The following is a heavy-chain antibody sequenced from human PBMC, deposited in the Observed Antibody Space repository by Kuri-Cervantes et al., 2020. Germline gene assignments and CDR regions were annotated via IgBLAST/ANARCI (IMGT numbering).Heavy chain of an antibody. Sequence: ESLKISCTVSGGSISSSSYYWGWIRQPPGKGLEWIGSIYYSGSTYYNPSLKSRVTISVDTSKNQFSLKLSSVTAADTAVYYCAREPVDTAMVRGNYFDYWGQGTLVTVSS. V-gene: IGHV4-39*02. CDR3: AREPVDTAMVRGNYFDY. CDR1: GGSISSSSYY. CDR2: IYYSGST. J-gene: IGHJ4*02. D-gene: IGHD5-18*01.